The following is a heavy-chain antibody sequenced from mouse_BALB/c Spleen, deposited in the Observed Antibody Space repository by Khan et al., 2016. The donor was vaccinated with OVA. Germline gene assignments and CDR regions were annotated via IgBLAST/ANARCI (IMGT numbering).Heavy chain of an antibody. CDR3: ARAITTATGDYYSMDY. D-gene: IGHD1-2*01. CDR1: GFTFSSYG. Sequence: EVELVESGGDLVKPGGSLKLSCAASGFTFSSYGMSWVRQTPDKRLEWVATISSGGHYTYFPDSVRGRFTISRDNAKNTLYLQMSSLKSEDTAMYYCARAITTATGDYYSMDYGGQGTSVTVSS. V-gene: IGHV5-6*01. J-gene: IGHJ4*01. CDR2: ISSGGHYT.